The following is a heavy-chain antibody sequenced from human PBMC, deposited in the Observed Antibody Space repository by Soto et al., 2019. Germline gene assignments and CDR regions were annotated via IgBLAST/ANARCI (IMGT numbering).Heavy chain of an antibody. J-gene: IGHJ4*02. V-gene: IGHV3-23*01. CDR1: GFTFSSYS. CDR3: AKKVHPCPGRQYFDY. Sequence: EVQLLESGGGLVQPGGSLRLSCAASGFTFSSYSMSWVRQAPGKGLEWVSGFRTGGDDGTTYYADSVKGRFTISRDNSKNTLFLQKNRLGAEDTAIYYCAKKVHPCPGRQYFDYWGQGTLVTVSS. CDR2: FRTGGDDGTT. D-gene: IGHD3-10*01.